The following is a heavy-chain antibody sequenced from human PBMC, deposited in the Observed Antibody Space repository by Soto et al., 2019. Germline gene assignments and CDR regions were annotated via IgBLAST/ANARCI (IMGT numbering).Heavy chain of an antibody. CDR2: ISYSGST. J-gene: IGHJ5*02. Sequence: PSETLSLTCTVSGGSMSSYYWTWLRQSPGRGLEWIGYISYSGSTYYNPSLKSRVTISADTSKNQFSLKVTSVTAADTAVYYCARRGFWSGFTWGQGTLVTVSS. V-gene: IGHV4-59*08. CDR1: GGSMSSYY. CDR3: ARRGFWSGFT. D-gene: IGHD3-3*01.